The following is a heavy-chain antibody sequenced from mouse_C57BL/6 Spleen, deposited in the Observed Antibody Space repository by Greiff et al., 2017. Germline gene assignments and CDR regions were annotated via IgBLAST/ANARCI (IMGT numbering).Heavy chain of an antibody. V-gene: IGHV1-80*01. D-gene: IGHD1-1*01. CDR2: LYPGDGDT. CDR1: GYAFSSYW. CDR3: AISDYYGSSYGAMDY. J-gene: IGHJ4*01. Sequence: QVQLQQSGAELVKPGASVKISCKASGYAFSSYWMNWVKQRPGKGLEWIGQLYPGDGDTNYNGKLKGTATLTADKSSSTAYMQLRRLTSEDSAVYFCAISDYYGSSYGAMDYWGQGTSGTVSS.